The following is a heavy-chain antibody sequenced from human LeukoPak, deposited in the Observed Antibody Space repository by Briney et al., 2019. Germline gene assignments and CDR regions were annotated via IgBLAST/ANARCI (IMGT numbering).Heavy chain of an antibody. D-gene: IGHD2-2*01. V-gene: IGHV1-18*01. J-gene: IGHJ4*02. CDR2: ISAYNGNT. CDR3: ARAEQYQLLLH. Sequence: GASVKVSCKASGYTFTSYGTTWVRQAPGQGLEWMGWISAYNGNTNYAQKLQGRVTMTTDTSTSTAYLDLRSLRSDDTAVYYCARAEQYQLLLHWGQGTLVTVSS. CDR1: GYTFTSYG.